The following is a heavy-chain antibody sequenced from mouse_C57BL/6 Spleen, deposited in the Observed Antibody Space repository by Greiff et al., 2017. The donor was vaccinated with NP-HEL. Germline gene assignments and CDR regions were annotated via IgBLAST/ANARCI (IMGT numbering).Heavy chain of an antibody. CDR3: AIGDYGYALYY. Sequence: QVQLQQPGAELVKPGASVKVSCKASGYTFTSYWMHWVKQRPGQGLEWIGRIHPSDSDTNYNQKFKGKATLTVDKSSSTAYMPLSSLTSEDSSFSYCAIGDYGYALYYWGQGTSVTVSS. V-gene: IGHV1-74*01. J-gene: IGHJ4*01. D-gene: IGHD2-2*01. CDR1: GYTFTSYW. CDR2: IHPSDSDT.